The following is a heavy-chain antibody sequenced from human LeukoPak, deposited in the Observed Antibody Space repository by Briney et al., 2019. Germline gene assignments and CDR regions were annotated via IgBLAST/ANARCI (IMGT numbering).Heavy chain of an antibody. D-gene: IGHD2-2*01. CDR3: ARWYCSSTNCQSHYYGMDV. Sequence: GGSLRLSCAASGFIFSSYEMNWVRQAPGKGLEWVSFISNNGDTITYVDSVKGRFTISRDNAKNSLYLQMNSLRAEDTAVYYCARWYCSSTNCQSHYYGMDVWGQGTTVTVSS. J-gene: IGHJ6*02. V-gene: IGHV3-48*03. CDR2: ISNNGDTI. CDR1: GFIFSSYE.